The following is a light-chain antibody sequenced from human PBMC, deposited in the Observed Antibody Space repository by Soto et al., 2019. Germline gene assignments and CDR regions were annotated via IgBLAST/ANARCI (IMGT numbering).Light chain of an antibody. V-gene: IGLV1-40*01. J-gene: IGLJ2*01. Sequence: SVLTQPPSVSGAPGQRVTISYTGSSSNIGAGYDVHWYQQLPGTAPKLLIYGNNNRPSGVPDRFSGSKSGTSASLAITGLQAEDEADYYCQSYDSSLSAVVFGGGTKLTVL. CDR3: QSYDSSLSAVV. CDR1: SSNIGAGYD. CDR2: GNN.